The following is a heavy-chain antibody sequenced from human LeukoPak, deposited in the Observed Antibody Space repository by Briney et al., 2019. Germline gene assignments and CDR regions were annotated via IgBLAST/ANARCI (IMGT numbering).Heavy chain of an antibody. CDR1: GFTFSDYY. J-gene: IGHJ6*02. V-gene: IGHV3-11*01. D-gene: IGHD6-13*01. CDR3: ARSSSSWPTTPV. Sequence: GGSLRLFCAASGFTFSDYYMSWIRQAPGKGLEWVSYISSSGSTIYYADSVKGRFTISRDNAKNSLYLQMNSLRAEDTAVYYCARSSSSWPTTPVWGQGTTVTVSS. CDR2: ISSSGSTI.